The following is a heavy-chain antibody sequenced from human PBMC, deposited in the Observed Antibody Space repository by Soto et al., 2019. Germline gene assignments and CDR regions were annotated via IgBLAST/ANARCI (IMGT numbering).Heavy chain of an antibody. D-gene: IGHD1-7*01. V-gene: IGHV3-64*01. CDR2: ISSNGGTT. CDR3: VRRVSGNYDY. Sequence: EVQLAESGGGMVQPGGSLRLSCVASGFTFSSYDMHWVRQAPGKGLEYVSSISSNGGTTYYGNSVKGRFTISRDNSKNTLYLQMGSQRAEDMAVYYCVRRVSGNYDYWGQGTRVTVSS. J-gene: IGHJ4*02. CDR1: GFTFSSYD.